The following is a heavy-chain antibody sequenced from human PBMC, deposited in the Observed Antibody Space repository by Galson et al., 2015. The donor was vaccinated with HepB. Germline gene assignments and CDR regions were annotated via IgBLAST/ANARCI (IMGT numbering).Heavy chain of an antibody. CDR1: GFTFSDYY. CDR2: IRSGGSTK. V-gene: IGHV3-11*01. Sequence: SLRLSCAASGFTFSDYYMSWIRQAPGQGLEWLAYIRSGGSTKYYVDSVKGRFTISRDNAKNSLFLQMNSLGAEDTALYYGATGRSKNAIVGAPYWGQGTLVTVSS. CDR3: ATGRSKNAIVGAPY. J-gene: IGHJ4*02. D-gene: IGHD1-26*01.